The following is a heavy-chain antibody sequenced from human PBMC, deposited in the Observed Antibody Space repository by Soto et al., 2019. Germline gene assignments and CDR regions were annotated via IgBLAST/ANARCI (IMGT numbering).Heavy chain of an antibody. D-gene: IGHD5-12*01. CDR2: IIPLFGTA. J-gene: IGHJ4*02. CDR1: GSPLSKNE. Sequence: QVPLVQFGAEVEKPGSSVEVPRKASGSPLSKNENLLVGQAPGQGLEWMGGIIPLFGTANYAQKFQGRATIIADESTRTAYMELRRLRSEDTAVYYCAINEGTDGYKFAYWGQGTLVTVSS. V-gene: IGHV1-69*01. CDR3: AINEGTDGYKFAY.